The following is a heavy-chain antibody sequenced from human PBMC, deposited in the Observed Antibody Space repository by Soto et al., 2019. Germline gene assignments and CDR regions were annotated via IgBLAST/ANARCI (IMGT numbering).Heavy chain of an antibody. D-gene: IGHD3-9*01. J-gene: IGHJ6*02. V-gene: IGHV1-24*01. CDR2: FDPEDGET. CDR1: GYTHTELS. CDR3: ATDYDILTGQYGMDV. Sequence: ASVKVSCKVSGYTHTELSMHWVRQAPGKGLEWMGGFDPEDGETIYAQKFQGRVTMTEDTSTDTAYMELSSLRSEDTAVYYCATDYDILTGQYGMDVWGQGTTVTVSS.